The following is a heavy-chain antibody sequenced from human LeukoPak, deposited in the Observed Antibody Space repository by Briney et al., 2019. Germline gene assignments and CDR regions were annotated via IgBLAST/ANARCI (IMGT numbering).Heavy chain of an antibody. Sequence: SDTLSLTCTVSGGSIRSYSWNWIRQPAGKGREWIGRIYTSWSTYYSPSLKSRVTMSVDTSKNQFSLKLSSVTAADTAVYYCATDDNSYDSFFDYGMDVWGQGTTVTVSS. D-gene: IGHD3-22*01. V-gene: IGHV4-4*07. J-gene: IGHJ6*02. CDR1: GGSIRSYS. CDR2: IYTSWST. CDR3: ATDDNSYDSFFDYGMDV.